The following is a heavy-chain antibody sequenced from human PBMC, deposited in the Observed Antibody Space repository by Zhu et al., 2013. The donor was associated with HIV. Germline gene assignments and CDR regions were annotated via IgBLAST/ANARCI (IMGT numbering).Heavy chain of an antibody. V-gene: IGHV1-69*06. CDR2: IIPIFGTA. CDR3: ARAGEELELRTAFLGGENDAFDI. CDR1: GGTFSSYA. J-gene: IGHJ3*02. D-gene: IGHD1-7*01. Sequence: QVQLVQSGAEVKKPGSSVKVSCKASGGTFSSYAISWVRQAPGQGLEWMGGIIPIFGTANYAQKFQGRVTITADKSTSTAYMELSSLRSEDTAVYYCARAGEELELRTAFLGGENDAFDIWGQGTMVTVSS.